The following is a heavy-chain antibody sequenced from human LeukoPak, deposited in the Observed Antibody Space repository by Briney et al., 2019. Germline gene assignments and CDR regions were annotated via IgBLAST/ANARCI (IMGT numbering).Heavy chain of an antibody. J-gene: IGHJ4*02. CDR1: GGSISSGSYY. CDR2: IYYSGST. V-gene: IGHV4-39*01. D-gene: IGHD6-13*01. Sequence: PSETLSLTCTVSGGSISSGSYYWGWIRQPPGKGLEWIGSIYYSGSTYYNPSLKSRVTISVDTSNNQFSLKLSSVTAADTAVYYCASLRNPGYSSTWTPLDYWGQGTLGTVSS. CDR3: ASLRNPGYSSTWTPLDY.